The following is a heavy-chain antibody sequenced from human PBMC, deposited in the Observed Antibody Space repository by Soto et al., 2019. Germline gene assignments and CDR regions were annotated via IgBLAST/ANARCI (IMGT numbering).Heavy chain of an antibody. CDR2: IRSKANSYAT. D-gene: IGHD4-17*01. Sequence: EVQLVESGGGLVQPGGSLKLSCAASGFTFSGSAMHWVRQASGKGLEWVGRIRSKANSYATAYAASVKGRFTISRDDSKNTAYLQMNSLKTEDTAVYYCTRHRTNDYGDVNVNWGQGTLVTVSS. CDR3: TRHRTNDYGDVNVN. V-gene: IGHV3-73*02. CDR1: GFTFSGSA. J-gene: IGHJ4*02.